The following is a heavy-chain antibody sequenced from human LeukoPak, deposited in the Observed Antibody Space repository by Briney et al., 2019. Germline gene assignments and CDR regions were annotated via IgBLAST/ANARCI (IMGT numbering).Heavy chain of an antibody. J-gene: IGHJ1*01. CDR2: IIPIFGTA. CDR1: GGTFSSYA. Sequence: SVKVSCKASGGTFSSYAISWVRQAPGQGLEWMGGIIPIFGTANYAQKFQGRVTITADESTSTAYMELSSLRSEDTAVYYCTRGGPVAGTHKYFQHWGQGTLVTVSS. V-gene: IGHV1-69*13. CDR3: TRGGPVAGTHKYFQH. D-gene: IGHD6-19*01.